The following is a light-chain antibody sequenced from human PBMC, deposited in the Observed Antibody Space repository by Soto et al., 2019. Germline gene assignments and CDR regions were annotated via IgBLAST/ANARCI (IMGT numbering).Light chain of an antibody. Sequence: DIQMTQSPSTLSGSVGDRVTITCRASQTISSWLAWYQQKPGKAPKLLIYKASTLKSGVSSRFSGSGSGTEFTLTISSLQPDDFATYYCQHYNSYSEAFGQGTKVEIK. V-gene: IGKV1-5*03. CDR3: QHYNSYSEA. J-gene: IGKJ1*01. CDR2: KAS. CDR1: QTISSW.